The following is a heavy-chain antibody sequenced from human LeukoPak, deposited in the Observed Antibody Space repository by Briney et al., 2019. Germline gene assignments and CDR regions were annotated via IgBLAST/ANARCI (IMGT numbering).Heavy chain of an antibody. CDR2: FDPESGDS. CDR3: ATDTVGYCSGSGCYSEAY. D-gene: IGHD2-15*01. V-gene: IGHV1-24*01. Sequence: ASVKVSCKISGYTLSELSIHWVRQAPGKGLEWMGGFDPESGDSVYAQKFQGRLTMTQETSTDTAYMGLSSLRSDDTAVYFCATDTVGYCSGSGCYSEAYWGQGTLVTVSS. CDR1: GYTLSELS. J-gene: IGHJ4*02.